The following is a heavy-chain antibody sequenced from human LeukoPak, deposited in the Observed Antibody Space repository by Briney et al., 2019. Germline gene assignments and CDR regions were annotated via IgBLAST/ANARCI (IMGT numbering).Heavy chain of an antibody. J-gene: IGHJ4*02. CDR3: ARALSRIVVVPAALDY. D-gene: IGHD2-2*01. CDR1: GYSFTGYY. V-gene: IGHV1-2*02. Sequence: ASVKVSCKASGYSFTGYYMHWVRQAPGQGLEWMGYINPKSGGTNNAQKFQGRVTMTRDTSNSTAYMELSRLRSDDTAVYYCARALSRIVVVPAALDYWGQGTLVTVSS. CDR2: INPKSGGT.